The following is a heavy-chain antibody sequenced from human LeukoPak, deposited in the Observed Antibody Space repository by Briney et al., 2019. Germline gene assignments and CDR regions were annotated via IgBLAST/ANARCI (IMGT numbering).Heavy chain of an antibody. V-gene: IGHV4-39*01. CDR3: VSPRGFSYGYFDY. Sequence: PSETLSLTCTVSGGSISSSSAYWGWIRQPPGEGLEWIGSIYYRKNTYYNPSLKSRVTISADTSKNQFSLPLGSVSATDTAVYYCVSPRGFSYGYFDYWGQGTLVTVSS. D-gene: IGHD5-18*01. J-gene: IGHJ4*02. CDR2: IYYRKNT. CDR1: GGSISSSSAY.